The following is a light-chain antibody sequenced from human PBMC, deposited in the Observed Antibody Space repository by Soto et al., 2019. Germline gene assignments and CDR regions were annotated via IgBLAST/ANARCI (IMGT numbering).Light chain of an antibody. V-gene: IGLV2-14*01. J-gene: IGLJ1*01. Sequence: QSVLTQPASVSGSPGQSITISCTGTSSDVGGYNYVSWYQQHPGKAPKFMIYDVSNRPSGVSNRFSGSKSDNTASLTISGLQAEDEADYYCSSYTTSNTRQIVFVTGTKLTVL. CDR2: DVS. CDR3: SSYTTSNTRQIV. CDR1: SSDVGGYNY.